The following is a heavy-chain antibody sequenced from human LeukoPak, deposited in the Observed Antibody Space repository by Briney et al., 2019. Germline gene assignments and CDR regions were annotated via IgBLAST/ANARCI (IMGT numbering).Heavy chain of an antibody. D-gene: IGHD2-2*03. CDR2: IIPIFGTA. Sequence: SVKVSCKAPGGTFSSYAISWVRQAPGQGLEWMGGIIPIFGTANYAQKLQGRVTITADESTSTAYMELSSLRSEDTAVYYCARTMDIVVVPAAHPQPYYYYGMDVWGQGTTVTVSS. CDR1: GGTFSSYA. CDR3: ARTMDIVVVPAAHPQPYYYYGMDV. J-gene: IGHJ6*02. V-gene: IGHV1-69*13.